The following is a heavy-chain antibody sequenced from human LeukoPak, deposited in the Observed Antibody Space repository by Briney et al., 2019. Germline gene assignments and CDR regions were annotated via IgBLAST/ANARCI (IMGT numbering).Heavy chain of an antibody. D-gene: IGHD1-14*01. CDR3: ARFGIRAKAFDY. Sequence: ASVKVSCKASGYTFTSYYMHWVRQAPGQGLEWMGIINPSGGSTSYAQKFQGRVTMTRDMSTSTVYMELSSLRSEDTAVYYCARFGIRAKAFDYWGQGTLVTVSS. V-gene: IGHV1-46*01. CDR1: GYTFTSYY. J-gene: IGHJ4*02. CDR2: INPSGGST.